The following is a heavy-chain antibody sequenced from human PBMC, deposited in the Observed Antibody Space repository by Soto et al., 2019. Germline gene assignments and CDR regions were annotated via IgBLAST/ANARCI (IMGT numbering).Heavy chain of an antibody. CDR2: IYWNDDR. D-gene: IGHD3-9*01. J-gene: IGHJ3*02. CDR1: GFSLSTSGGG. CDR3: AHSFEADYDILTGYYVPGAFDI. V-gene: IGHV2-5*01. Sequence: KSGPTLVNPTQPLTLTCTFSGFSLSTSGGGVGWIRPPPGKALEWLALIYWNDDRSYSPSLKSRLTITKDTSKNQVVLTMTNMDPVDTATYYCAHSFEADYDILTGYYVPGAFDIWGQGTMVTVSS.